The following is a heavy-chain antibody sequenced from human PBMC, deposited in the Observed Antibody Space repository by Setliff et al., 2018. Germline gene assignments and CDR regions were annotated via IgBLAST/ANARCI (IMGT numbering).Heavy chain of an antibody. CDR1: GYIFAGYY. CDR2: INPISGGA. CDR3: ARDGAYCSGGSCYSFDY. V-gene: IGHV1-2*02. Sequence: GASVKVSCKASGYIFAGYYMHWVRQTPGQGLEWMGWINPISGGANYAQKFQGRVTLTRDTSISTGYMELSSLRSDDTAVYYCARDGAYCSGGSCYSFDYWGQGTPVTVSS. D-gene: IGHD2-15*01. J-gene: IGHJ4*02.